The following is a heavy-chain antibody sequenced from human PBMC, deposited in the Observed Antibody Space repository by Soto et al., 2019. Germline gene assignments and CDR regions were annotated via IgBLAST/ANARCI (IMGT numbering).Heavy chain of an antibody. J-gene: IGHJ6*01. CDR3: AKDTQTHAVAAAILRQHTYYGMDV. Sequence: EVQLLESGGGLAQPGGSLRLSCEASGFTFKNYAMSWVRQAPGKGLEWISIISGSGGCSFYADSVKGRFTISRDNSKNTLFLPMNSLRVDDTAVFFCAKDTQTHAVAAAILRQHTYYGMDVWGQGTAVTVSS. CDR2: ISGSGGCS. CDR1: GFTFKNYA. D-gene: IGHD2-2*01. V-gene: IGHV3-23*01.